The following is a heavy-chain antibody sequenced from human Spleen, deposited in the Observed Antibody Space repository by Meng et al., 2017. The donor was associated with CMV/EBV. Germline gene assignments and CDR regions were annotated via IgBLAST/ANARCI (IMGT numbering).Heavy chain of an antibody. V-gene: IGHV3-53*01. Sequence: GESLKISCAASGFTVSSNYMSWVRQAPGKGLEWVSVIYRGGSTYYADSVKVRFTISRDNSKNTLYLHMNSLRAEDTAVYYCARIPCCSGGSCHFDPRGQGTLVTVSS. CDR3: ARIPCCSGGSCHFDP. J-gene: IGHJ5*02. D-gene: IGHD2-15*01. CDR1: GFTVSSNY. CDR2: IYRGGST.